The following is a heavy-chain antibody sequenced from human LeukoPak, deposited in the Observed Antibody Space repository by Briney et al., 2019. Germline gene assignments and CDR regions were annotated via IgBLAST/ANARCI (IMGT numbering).Heavy chain of an antibody. D-gene: IGHD5-18*01. J-gene: IGHJ4*02. CDR2: IYSTGNT. CDR3: VRDSYSYGYGGFDY. V-gene: IGHV4-30-4*01. CDR1: GGSISSGDRY. Sequence: PSQTLSLTCTVSGGSISSGDRYWSWIRQSPGKGLEWIGYIYSTGNTYYNPSLKSRVIISVDTSKNQFSLELNSVTAADTAVYYCVRDSYSYGYGGFDYWGQGILVTVSS.